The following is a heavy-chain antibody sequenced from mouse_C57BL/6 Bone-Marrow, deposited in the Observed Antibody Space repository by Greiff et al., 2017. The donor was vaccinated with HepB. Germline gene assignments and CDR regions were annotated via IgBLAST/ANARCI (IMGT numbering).Heavy chain of an antibody. J-gene: IGHJ4*01. CDR2: FDPSDSYT. D-gene: IGHD1-1*01. CDR3: ARSLLRYAMDY. V-gene: IGHV1-69*01. Sequence: QVQLKQPGAELVMPGASVKLSCKASGYTFTSYWMHWVKQRPGQGLEWIGEFDPSDSYTNYNQKFKGKSTLTVDKSSSTAYMQLSSLTSEDSAVYYCARSLLRYAMDYWGQGTSVTVSS. CDR1: GYTFTSYW.